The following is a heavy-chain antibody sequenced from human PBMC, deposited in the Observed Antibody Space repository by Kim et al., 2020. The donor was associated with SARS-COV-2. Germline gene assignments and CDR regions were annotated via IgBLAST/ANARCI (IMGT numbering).Heavy chain of an antibody. CDR3: ASTHIVGATRGFDY. D-gene: IGHD1-26*01. V-gene: IGHV4-59*13. CDR2: IYYSGST. Sequence: SETLSLTCTVSGGSISSYDWSWIRQPPGKGLEWIGCIYYSGSTNYNPSLKSRVTISVDASKNQFSLRLTSVTAADTAMYYCASTHIVGATRGFDYWGQGTLVTVSS. J-gene: IGHJ4*02. CDR1: GGSISSYD.